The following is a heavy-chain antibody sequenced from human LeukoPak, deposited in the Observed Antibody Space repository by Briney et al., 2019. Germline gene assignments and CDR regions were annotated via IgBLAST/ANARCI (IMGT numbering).Heavy chain of an antibody. V-gene: IGHV4-30-4*01. CDR1: GGSVYSDTYH. CDR2: THYSGSS. D-gene: IGHD3-3*01. Sequence: SETLSLTCTVSGGSVYSDTYHWSWIRQPPGKGLKWIAYTHYSGSSFYNPSLKSRITISVDTSKNQFSLRLSSVTAADTAVYYCAREGRDFWSGSRGWFDPWGQGTLVTVSS. CDR3: AREGRDFWSGSRGWFDP. J-gene: IGHJ5*02.